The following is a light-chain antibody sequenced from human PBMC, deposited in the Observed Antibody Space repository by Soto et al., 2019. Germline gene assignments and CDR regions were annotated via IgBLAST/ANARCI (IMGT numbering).Light chain of an antibody. J-gene: IGLJ3*02. CDR1: SSDVGSYNL. CDR2: EGS. V-gene: IGLV2-23*01. Sequence: QSALTQPASVSGSPGQSITISCTGTSSDVGSYNLVSWYQQHPGKAPKLMIYEGSKRPSGVSNRFSGSKSGNTASLTISGLQAEDEADYYCCSYAGSSTSFGGGPKVTVL. CDR3: CSYAGSSTS.